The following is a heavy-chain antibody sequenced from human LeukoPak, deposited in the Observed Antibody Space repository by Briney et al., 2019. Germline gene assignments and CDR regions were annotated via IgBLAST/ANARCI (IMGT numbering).Heavy chain of an antibody. CDR1: GGSIGSSSYY. V-gene: IGHV4-39*01. CDR3: ARHVVSGDGYNSFDY. Sequence: SETLSLTCTVSGGSIGSSSYYWGWIRQPPGKGLEWIGSIYYSGSTYYNSSLRSRVTISADTSKNQFSLRLSSVTAADTAVYYCARHVVSGDGYNSFDYWGQGTLVTVSS. J-gene: IGHJ4*02. CDR2: IYYSGST. D-gene: IGHD5-24*01.